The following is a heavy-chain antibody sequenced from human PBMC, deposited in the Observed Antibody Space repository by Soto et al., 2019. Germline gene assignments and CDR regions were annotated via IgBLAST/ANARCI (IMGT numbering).Heavy chain of an antibody. J-gene: IGHJ6*02. V-gene: IGHV3-33*01. CDR1: GFTFSSYG. Sequence: QVQLVESGGGVVQPGRSLRLSCAASGFTFSSYGMHWVRQAPGKGLEWVAVIWYDGSNKYYADSVKGRFTISRDNSKNTLYLQMNSLRAEDTAVYYCAREYYDFWSGYYRGRGYAMDVWGQGTTVTVSS. CDR2: IWYDGSNK. CDR3: AREYYDFWSGYYRGRGYAMDV. D-gene: IGHD3-3*01.